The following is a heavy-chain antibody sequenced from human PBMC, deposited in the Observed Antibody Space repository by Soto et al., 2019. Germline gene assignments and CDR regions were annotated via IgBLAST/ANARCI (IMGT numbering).Heavy chain of an antibody. V-gene: IGHV3-33*01. CDR1: GFTFSSYG. CDR2: IWYDGSNK. CDR3: ARDRAHYDYVWGSYRYPDGMDV. J-gene: IGHJ6*02. Sequence: QVQLVESGGGVVQPGRSLRLSCAASGFTFSSYGMHWVRQAPGKGLEWVAVIWYDGSNKYYADSVKGRFTISRDNSKNTLYLQMSSLRAEDTAVYYCARDRAHYDYVWGSYRYPDGMDVWGQGTTVTVSS. D-gene: IGHD3-16*02.